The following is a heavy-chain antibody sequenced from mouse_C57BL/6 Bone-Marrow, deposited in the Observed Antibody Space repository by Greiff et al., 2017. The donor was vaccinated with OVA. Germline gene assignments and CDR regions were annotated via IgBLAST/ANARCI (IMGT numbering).Heavy chain of an antibody. CDR2: ISYDGSN. J-gene: IGHJ1*03. V-gene: IGHV3-6*01. Sequence: VQLQQSGPGLVKPSQSLSLTCSVTGYSITSGYYWNWIRQFPGNKLEWMGYISYDGSNNYNPSLKNRISITRDTSKNQFFLKLNSVTTEDTATYYCARENSTVVEDWYFDVGGTGTTVTVSS. CDR1: GYSITSGYY. CDR3: ARENSTVVEDWYFDV. D-gene: IGHD1-1*01.